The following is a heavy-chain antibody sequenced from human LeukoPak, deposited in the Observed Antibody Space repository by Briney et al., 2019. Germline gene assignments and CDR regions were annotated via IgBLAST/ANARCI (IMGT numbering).Heavy chain of an antibody. J-gene: IGHJ6*03. CDR3: ARALAAAEAYYYYMDV. CDR1: GFTFSSYW. D-gene: IGHD6-13*01. Sequence: GGSLRLSCAASGFTFSSYWMSWVRQAPGKGLEWVANIKQDGSEKYYVDSVKGRFTISRDNAKNSLYLQMNSLRAEDTAVYYCARALAAAEAYYYYMDVWGKGTTVTVSS. V-gene: IGHV3-7*01. CDR2: IKQDGSEK.